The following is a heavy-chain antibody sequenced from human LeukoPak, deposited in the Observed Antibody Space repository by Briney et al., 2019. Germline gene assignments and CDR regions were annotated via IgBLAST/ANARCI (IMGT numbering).Heavy chain of an antibody. CDR2: SNEDGSTT. J-gene: IGHJ4*02. CDR3: IRDLGGRSGH. CDR1: GITFSNAW. D-gene: IGHD1-26*01. Sequence: GGSLRLSCVVSGITFSNAWMHWVRQAPGKGLVWVSRSNEDGSTTNYADSVKGRFTISRDNAKNTLYLQMNSLTAEDTAVYYCIRDLGGRSGHWGQGTLVTVSS. V-gene: IGHV3-74*01.